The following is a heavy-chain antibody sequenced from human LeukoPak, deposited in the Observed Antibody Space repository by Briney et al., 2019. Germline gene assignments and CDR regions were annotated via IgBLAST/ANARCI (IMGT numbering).Heavy chain of an antibody. Sequence: SETLSLTCTVSGGSISSSSYYWGWIRQPPGKGLEWIGSIYYSGSTYYNPSLKSRVTISVDTSKNQFSLKLSSVTAADTAVYYCARGHDYGDYGPADYWGQGTLATVSS. D-gene: IGHD4-17*01. V-gene: IGHV4-39*07. J-gene: IGHJ4*02. CDR2: IYYSGST. CDR1: GGSISSSSYY. CDR3: ARGHDYGDYGPADY.